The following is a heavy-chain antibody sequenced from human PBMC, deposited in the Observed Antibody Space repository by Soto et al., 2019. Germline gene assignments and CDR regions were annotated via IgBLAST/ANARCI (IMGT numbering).Heavy chain of an antibody. CDR3: AKDYDFWSGYRDAFDI. D-gene: IGHD3-3*01. Sequence: GGSLRLSCAASGFTFSSYAMSWVRQAPGKGLEWVSAISGSGGSTYYADSVKGRFTISRDNSKNTLYLQMNSLRAEDTAVYYCAKDYDFWSGYRDAFDIWGQGTMVTVSS. CDR1: GFTFSSYA. V-gene: IGHV3-23*01. CDR2: ISGSGGST. J-gene: IGHJ3*02.